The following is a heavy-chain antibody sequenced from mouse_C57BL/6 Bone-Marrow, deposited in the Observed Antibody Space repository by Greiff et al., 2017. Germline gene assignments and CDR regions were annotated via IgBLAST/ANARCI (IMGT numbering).Heavy chain of an antibody. CDR3: ARRDTTDD. CDR1: GFTFSSYT. D-gene: IGHD1-1*01. V-gene: IGHV5-9*01. CDR2: ISGGGGNT. Sequence: EVMLVESGGGLVKPGGSLKLSCAASGFTFSSYTMSWVRQTPEKRLEWVATISGGGGNTSYPDSVKGRFTFSRDNAKNTRYLHMSSQRSEDTALYCWARRDTTDDWGQGTTLTVSS. J-gene: IGHJ2*01.